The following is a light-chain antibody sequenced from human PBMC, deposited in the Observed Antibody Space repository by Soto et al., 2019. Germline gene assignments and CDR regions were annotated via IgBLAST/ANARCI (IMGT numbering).Light chain of an antibody. J-gene: IGKJ1*01. V-gene: IGKV3-15*01. CDR2: GAS. CDR3: QQYNNWPET. Sequence: EIVMTQSLATLSVSPGERATLSCRASQSVSSKLAWYQQKPGQAPRLLIYGASTRATGIPARFSGSGSGTEFTLTISSLQSEDFAVYYCQQYNNWPETFGQGTMVDI. CDR1: QSVSSK.